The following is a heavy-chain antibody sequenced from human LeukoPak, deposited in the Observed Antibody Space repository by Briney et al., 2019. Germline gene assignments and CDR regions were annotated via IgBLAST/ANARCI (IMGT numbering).Heavy chain of an antibody. V-gene: IGHV3-7*01. CDR2: IKRDGSEK. CDR1: GFTFSNYW. D-gene: IGHD3-3*01. J-gene: IGHJ4*02. CDR3: ARDRPLYYDFWSGYSPSDY. Sequence: GSLRLSCAASGFTFSNYWMTWVRQAPGKGLEWVADIKRDGSEKYYVDSVKGRFSISRDNAKNSLYLQMNSLRAEDTAVYYCARDRPLYYDFWSGYSPSDYWGQGTLVTVSS.